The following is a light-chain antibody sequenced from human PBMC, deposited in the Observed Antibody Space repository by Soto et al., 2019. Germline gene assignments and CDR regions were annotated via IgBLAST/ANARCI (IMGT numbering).Light chain of an antibody. CDR1: QSINTY. J-gene: IGKJ2*01. V-gene: IGKV1-39*01. Sequence: DIQMTQSPSSLSASVGDRVTITCRSSQSINTYLNWYQQKPGKAPKVLIYGASTLKSGVPLRFSGSGSGTDFTLTISSLQPDDFATYFCQQYNSYSYTVGQGTKVDIK. CDR3: QQYNSYSYT. CDR2: GAS.